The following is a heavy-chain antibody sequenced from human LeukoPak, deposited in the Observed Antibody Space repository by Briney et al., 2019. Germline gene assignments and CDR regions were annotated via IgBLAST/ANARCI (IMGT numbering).Heavy chain of an antibody. J-gene: IGHJ4*02. CDR2: ITQSGST. V-gene: IGHV4-34*01. Sequence: PSETLSLTCGVYGGPFSGSFWSWIRQPPGKGLEWIGEITQSGSTNYNPSLKSRVTISVDSSKNQFSLILTSVTAADTAVYYCATTMGYCSQGTLVTVSS. D-gene: IGHD1/OR15-1a*01. CDR1: GGPFSGSF. CDR3: ATTMGY.